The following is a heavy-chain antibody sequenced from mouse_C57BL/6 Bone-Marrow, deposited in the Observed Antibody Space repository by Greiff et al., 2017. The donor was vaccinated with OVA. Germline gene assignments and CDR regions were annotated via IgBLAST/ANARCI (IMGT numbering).Heavy chain of an antibody. CDR3: ERGGDYYGSSYGDFDV. Sequence: VQLQQSGAELMKPGASLKLSCTATGFTFTGYWIEWVKQRPGHGLEWIGEILPGSGSTNYKEKLKGKATFTADTSSNTAYMQLSSLATEDSAIEYCERGGDYYGSSYGDFDVWGTGTTVTVSS. CDR2: ILPGSGST. J-gene: IGHJ1*03. V-gene: IGHV1-9*01. CDR1: GFTFTGYW. D-gene: IGHD1-1*01.